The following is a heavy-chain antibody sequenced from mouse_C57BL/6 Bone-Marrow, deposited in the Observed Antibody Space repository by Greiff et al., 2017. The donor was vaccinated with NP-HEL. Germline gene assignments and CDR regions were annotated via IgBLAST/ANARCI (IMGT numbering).Heavy chain of an antibody. CDR2: INPYNGGT. D-gene: IGHD1-1*01. CDR3: ARPYYYGDY. CDR1: GYTFTDYY. J-gene: IGHJ4*01. Sequence: EVQLQQSGPVLVKPGASVKMSCKASGYTFTDYYMNWVKQSHGKSLEWIGVINPYNGGTSYNQKFKGKATLTVDKSSRTAYMELNRLTSEDSAVYYRARPYYYGDYWGQGTSVTVSS. V-gene: IGHV1-19*01.